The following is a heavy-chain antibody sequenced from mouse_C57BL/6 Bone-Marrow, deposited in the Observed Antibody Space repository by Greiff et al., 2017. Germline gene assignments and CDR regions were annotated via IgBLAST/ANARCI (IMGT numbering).Heavy chain of an antibody. J-gene: IGHJ2*01. CDR1: GFNIKDDY. Sequence: VHVKQSGAELVRPGASVKLSCTASGFNIKDDYMHWVKQRPEQGLEWIGWIDPENGDTESASKFQGKATITADTSSNTAYLQLSSLTSEDTAVYYCTTGLRSYFDYWGQGTTLTVSS. CDR2: IDPENGDT. CDR3: TTGLRSYFDY. V-gene: IGHV14-4*01. D-gene: IGHD1-1*01.